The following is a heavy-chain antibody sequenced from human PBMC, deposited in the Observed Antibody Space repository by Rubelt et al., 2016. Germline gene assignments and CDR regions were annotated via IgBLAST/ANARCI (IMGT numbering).Heavy chain of an antibody. D-gene: IGHD3-10*01. CDR1: GGSFSGYY. CDR3: ARGGRYYGSGSYQRHNWFDP. V-gene: IGHV4-34*01. J-gene: IGHJ5*02. Sequence: QVQLQQWGAGLLKPSETLSLTCAVYGGSFSGYYWSWIRQPPGKGLEWIGEINHSGSTNYNPSLKSRVTIAVDTSKNQFSLKLSSVTAAETAVYYCARGGRYYGSGSYQRHNWFDPWDQGTLVTVSS. CDR2: INHSGST.